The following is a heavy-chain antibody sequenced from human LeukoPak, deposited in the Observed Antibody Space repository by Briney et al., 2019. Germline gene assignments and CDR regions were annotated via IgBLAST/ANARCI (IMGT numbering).Heavy chain of an antibody. D-gene: IGHD6-13*01. CDR1: GYTFTYPG. CDR2: ISSYNGNT. Sequence: ASVKVSCKASGYTFTYPGFSWVRQAPGQGLEWMGWISSYNGNTNYLEKFQGRLTMTTDTSTSTTYMELRSLTSDDTAVYYCARDRASAGTGGAYWGQGSLVTVSS. V-gene: IGHV1-18*01. J-gene: IGHJ4*02. CDR3: ARDRASAGTGGAY.